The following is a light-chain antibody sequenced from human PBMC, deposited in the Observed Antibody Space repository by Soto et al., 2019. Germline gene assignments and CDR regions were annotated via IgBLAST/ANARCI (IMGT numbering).Light chain of an antibody. Sequence: EIVMTQSPATLSVSPGERATLSCRASQSVSSNLAWYQQKPGQAPRLLIYGASTRATGIPGRFSGSGYGTDFTLTISSLQSEDFAVYYCQQHNNWPPWTFGQGTKVEIK. CDR3: QQHNNWPPWT. CDR1: QSVSSN. V-gene: IGKV3-15*01. CDR2: GAS. J-gene: IGKJ1*01.